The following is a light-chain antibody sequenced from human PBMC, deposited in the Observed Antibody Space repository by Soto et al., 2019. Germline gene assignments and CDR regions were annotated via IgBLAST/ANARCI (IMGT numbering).Light chain of an antibody. J-gene: IGKJ2*01. CDR2: WAS. CDR1: QRVLYTSNNKNY. V-gene: IGKV4-1*01. CDR3: QQYYSTPFT. Sequence: DIVMTQSPDSLAVSLGERATINCKSNQRVLYTSNNKNYLAWYQQKPGQPPRLLIYWASTRESGVPDRFSGRGSGTDFTLTISSLQAEDVTVYYCQQYYSTPFTFDQGTKLEIK.